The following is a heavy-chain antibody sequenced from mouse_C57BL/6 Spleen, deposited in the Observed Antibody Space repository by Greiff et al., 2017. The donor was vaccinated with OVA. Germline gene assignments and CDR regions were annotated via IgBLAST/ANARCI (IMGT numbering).Heavy chain of an antibody. CDR2: IYPGGGDT. CDR1: GYAFSSSW. CDR3: ARTYSNDYFDY. D-gene: IGHD2-5*01. Sequence: QVQLQQSGPELVKPGASVKLSCKASGYAFSSSWMPWVKQRPGKGLEWIGRIYPGGGDTNYTRKFKGKATLTADKSSSTAYMQLSSLTSEDSAVYFCARTYSNDYFDYWGQGTTVTVSS. J-gene: IGHJ2*01. V-gene: IGHV1-82*01.